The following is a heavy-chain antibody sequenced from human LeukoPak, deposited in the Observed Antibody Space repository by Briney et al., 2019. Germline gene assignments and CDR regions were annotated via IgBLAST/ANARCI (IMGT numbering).Heavy chain of an antibody. V-gene: IGHV4-39*07. CDR3: AKVEHHYDTSSSY. Sequence: PSETLSLTCTVSGGSIRSSSYYWGWNRQPPGKGLEWIGEINHSGSTNYNPSLKSRVTISVDTSKNQFSLKLSSVTAADTAVYYCAKVEHHYDTSSSYWGQGTLVTVSS. CDR2: INHSGST. J-gene: IGHJ4*02. CDR1: GGSIRSSSYY. D-gene: IGHD3-22*01.